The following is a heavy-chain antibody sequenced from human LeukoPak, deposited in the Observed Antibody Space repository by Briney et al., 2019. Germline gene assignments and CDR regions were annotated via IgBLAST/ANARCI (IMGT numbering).Heavy chain of an antibody. J-gene: IGHJ5*02. CDR1: SHSISSSSYY. V-gene: IGHV4-39*07. CDR2: IYYSWHT. D-gene: IGHD2-2*01. Sequence: SETLSLTCTVSSHSISSSSYYWGWICQPPGKGLEWIGSIYYSWHTYYNPCRKSGAIISIDTSKSQFSLKLTSVTAADTAVYYCALVVPTTDDWFDPWGQGTLVTVSS. CDR3: ALVVPTTDDWFDP.